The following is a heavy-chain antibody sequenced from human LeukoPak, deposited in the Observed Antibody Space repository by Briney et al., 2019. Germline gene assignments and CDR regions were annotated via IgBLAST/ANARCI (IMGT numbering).Heavy chain of an antibody. J-gene: IGHJ4*02. Sequence: GGSLRLSCAASGFTFSNAWMSWVRQAPAKGLEWVGRIKSKTDGGTTVYAAPVKGRFTISRDDSKNTLYLQMNSLKTEDTAVYYCTSLSSGWYRADYWGQGTLVTVSS. CDR3: TSLSSGWYRADY. CDR2: IKSKTDGGTT. D-gene: IGHD6-19*01. CDR1: GFTFSNAW. V-gene: IGHV3-15*01.